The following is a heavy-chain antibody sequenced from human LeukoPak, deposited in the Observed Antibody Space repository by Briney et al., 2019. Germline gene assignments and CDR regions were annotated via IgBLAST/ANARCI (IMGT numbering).Heavy chain of an antibody. V-gene: IGHV4-4*07. CDR2: IHTSGST. CDR3: ASSLYHRDAFDI. D-gene: IGHD2-2*02. Sequence: SSETLSLTCTVSGGSISNSYWSWIRQPAGKGLELIGRIHTSGSTNNSPSLKSRVTISVDTSTNQFSLKLSSVTAADTAVYYCASSLYHRDAFDIWGQGTLVTVSS. J-gene: IGHJ3*02. CDR1: GGSISNSY.